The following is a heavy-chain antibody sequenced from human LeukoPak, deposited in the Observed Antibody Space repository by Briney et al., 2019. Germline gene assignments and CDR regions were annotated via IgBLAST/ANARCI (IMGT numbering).Heavy chain of an antibody. CDR1: GGSISSYY. Sequence: SETLSLTCTVSGGSISSYYWSWFRQPPGKGLDWIGYIYYSGSTNYNPSLKSRVTISVDTSKNQFSLKLSSVTAADTAVYYCARHKRGGWSAFDIWGQGTMVTVSS. CDR2: IYYSGST. J-gene: IGHJ3*02. V-gene: IGHV4-59*08. CDR3: ARHKRGGWSAFDI. D-gene: IGHD3-16*01.